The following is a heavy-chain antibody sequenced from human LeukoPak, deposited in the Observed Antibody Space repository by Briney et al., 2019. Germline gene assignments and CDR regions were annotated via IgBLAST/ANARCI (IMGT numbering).Heavy chain of an antibody. Sequence: PSETLSLTCAVYGGSFSGYYWSWIRQPPGKGLEWIGEINHSGSTNYNPSLKGRVTISVDTSKNQFSLKLSSVTAADTAVYYCASRSGWYGFDYWGQGTLVTVSS. CDR3: ASRSGWYGFDY. CDR1: GGSFSGYY. V-gene: IGHV4-34*01. J-gene: IGHJ4*02. D-gene: IGHD6-19*01. CDR2: INHSGST.